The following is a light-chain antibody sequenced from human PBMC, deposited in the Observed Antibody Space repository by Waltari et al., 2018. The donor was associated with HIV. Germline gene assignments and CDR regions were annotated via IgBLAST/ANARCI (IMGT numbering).Light chain of an antibody. V-gene: IGKV1-17*01. J-gene: IGKJ1*01. CDR1: QGIRTD. CDR2: DAS. Sequence: DVQVTQSPSSLSASVGEAVTITCRASQGIRTDVGWFQQKPGKAPKRLIYDASNLQTGVPSRFSGSGYGRDFTLTIRSLQPEDFANYYCLQYNSYPWTFGQGTKVEIK. CDR3: LQYNSYPWT.